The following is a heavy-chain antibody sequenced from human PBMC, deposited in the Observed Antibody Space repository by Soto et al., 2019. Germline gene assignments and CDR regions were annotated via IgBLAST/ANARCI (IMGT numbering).Heavy chain of an antibody. V-gene: IGHV3-23*01. CDR2: ISNNGGST. CDR3: AKDPDSSGWYQTYLDY. D-gene: IGHD6-19*01. J-gene: IGHJ4*02. Sequence: GGSLRLSCAASGFIFSSFAMSWVRQAPGKGLEWVSTISNNGGSTYSADSVKGRFTISRDNSKNTLYLQMNSLRAEDTAVYYCAKDPDSSGWYQTYLDYWGQGTLVTVSS. CDR1: GFIFSSFA.